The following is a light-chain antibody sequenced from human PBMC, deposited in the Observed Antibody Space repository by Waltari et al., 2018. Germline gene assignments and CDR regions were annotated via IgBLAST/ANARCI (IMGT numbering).Light chain of an antibody. J-gene: IGKJ1*01. CDR2: GAS. Sequence: DIVLTQYPGTLSLSPGERATLSCRASQSVSNNYLAWYQHKAGQAPRLLIYGASSRATGIPDRFSGSGSGTDFTLTISRLEPEDFVVYYCQQYASSPGTSGQGTKVEIK. V-gene: IGKV3-20*01. CDR1: QSVSNNY. CDR3: QQYASSPGT.